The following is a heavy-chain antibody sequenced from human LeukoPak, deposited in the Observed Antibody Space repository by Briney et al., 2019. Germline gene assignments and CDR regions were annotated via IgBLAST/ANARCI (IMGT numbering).Heavy chain of an antibody. D-gene: IGHD6-13*01. V-gene: IGHV4-38-2*02. Sequence: SETLSLTCTVAGYSISSGYCWGWIRQPPGKGLEWIGSIYHSGSTYYNPSLKSRVTISVDTSKNQFSLKLSSVTAADTAVYYCARDGYSSSWFTTPLFDYWGQGTLVTVSS. CDR2: IYHSGST. CDR1: GYSISSGYC. J-gene: IGHJ4*02. CDR3: ARDGYSSSWFTTPLFDY.